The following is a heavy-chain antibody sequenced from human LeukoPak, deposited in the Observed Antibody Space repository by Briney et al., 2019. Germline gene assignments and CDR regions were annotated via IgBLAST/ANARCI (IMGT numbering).Heavy chain of an antibody. CDR3: AREGDGYNYFDY. D-gene: IGHD5-24*01. CDR2: ISYDGSNK. Sequence: GGSLRLSCAASGFTFSSYAMHWVRQAPGKGREGVAVISYDGSNKYYADSVKGRFTISRDNSKNTLYLQMNSLRAEDTAVYYCAREGDGYNYFDYWGQGTLVTVSS. CDR1: GFTFSSYA. J-gene: IGHJ4*02. V-gene: IGHV3-30-3*01.